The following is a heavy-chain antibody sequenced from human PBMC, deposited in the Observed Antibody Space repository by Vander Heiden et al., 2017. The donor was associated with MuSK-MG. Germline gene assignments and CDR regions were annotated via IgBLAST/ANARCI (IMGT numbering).Heavy chain of an antibody. CDR1: GFPVCSYA. Sequence: EVQLLESGGGLVQPGGSLRLSCAASGFPVCSYAMGWVRQGPGKGLEWVSAISGSGGSTYYADSVKGRFTISRDNSKNTLYLQMNSLRAEDTAVYYCAKAAQAGGVAGYWGQGTLVTVSS. CDR2: ISGSGGST. J-gene: IGHJ4*02. CDR3: AKAAQAGGVAGY. D-gene: IGHD6-19*01. V-gene: IGHV3-23*01.